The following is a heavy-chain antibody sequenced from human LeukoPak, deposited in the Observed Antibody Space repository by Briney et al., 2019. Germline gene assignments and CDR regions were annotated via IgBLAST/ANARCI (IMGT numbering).Heavy chain of an antibody. Sequence: PSETLSLTCTVSGGSISSSSYYWSWIRQPPGKGLEWIGYIYYSGSTNYNPSLKSRVTISVDTSKNQFSLKLSSVTAADTAVYYCARDRGSSGSNWFDPWGQGTLVTVSS. J-gene: IGHJ5*02. CDR3: ARDRGSSGSNWFDP. V-gene: IGHV4-61*01. CDR2: IYYSGST. CDR1: GGSISSSSYY. D-gene: IGHD6-19*01.